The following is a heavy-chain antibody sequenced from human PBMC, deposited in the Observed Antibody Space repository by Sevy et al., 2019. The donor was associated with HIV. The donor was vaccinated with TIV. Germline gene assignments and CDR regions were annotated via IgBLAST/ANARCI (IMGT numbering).Heavy chain of an antibody. CDR3: ATDRISDWFFDS. Sequence: GGSLRLSCTASGFTFTDYVMNWVRQAPGRGLEWVSSIGGSGGSTHYADSVKGRFTTSRDNSKNTLYLQMNSLRAEDTAVYYCATDRISDWFFDSWGQGTLVTVSS. CDR1: GFTFTDYV. V-gene: IGHV3-23*01. CDR2: IGGSGGST. J-gene: IGHJ4*02. D-gene: IGHD3-9*01.